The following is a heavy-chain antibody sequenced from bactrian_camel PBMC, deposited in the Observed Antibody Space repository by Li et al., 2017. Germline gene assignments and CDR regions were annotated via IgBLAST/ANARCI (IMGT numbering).Heavy chain of an antibody. CDR2: ISVDGHT. J-gene: IGHJ4*01. V-gene: IGHV3S63*01. Sequence: HVQLVESGGGSVQAGGSLTLSCTASGFTLDDGDMGWHRQAPGNECELVSTISVDGHTYYADSVKGRFTISQDNAKNTVYLQMNSLTPEDTAVYYCAADLPIATRDWSQGTQVTVS. CDR3: AADLPIATRD. D-gene: IGHD4*01. CDR1: GFTLDDGD.